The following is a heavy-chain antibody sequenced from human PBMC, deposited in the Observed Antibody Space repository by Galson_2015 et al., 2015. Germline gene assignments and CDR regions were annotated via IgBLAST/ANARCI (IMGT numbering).Heavy chain of an antibody. J-gene: IGHJ2*01. D-gene: IGHD6-19*01. Sequence: SETLSLTCAVSGGSISSSNWWSWVRQPPGKGLEWIGEIYHSGSTNYNPSLKSRVTISVDKSKNQFSLKPSSVTAADTAVYYCARMNRDSSGWAYWYFDLWGRGTLVTVSS. CDR1: GGSISSSNW. V-gene: IGHV4-4*02. CDR3: ARMNRDSSGWAYWYFDL. CDR2: IYHSGST.